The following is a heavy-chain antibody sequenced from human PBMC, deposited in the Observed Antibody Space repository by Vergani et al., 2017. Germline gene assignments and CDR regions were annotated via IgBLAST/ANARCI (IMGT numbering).Heavy chain of an antibody. CDR2: IIPIFGTA. CDR3: ARDGPFYDFWSGYPNNYYDCYMDV. CDR1: GGTFSSYA. V-gene: IGHV1-69*01. J-gene: IGHJ6*03. D-gene: IGHD3-3*01. Sequence: QVQLVQSGAEVKKPGSSVKVSCKASGGTFSSYAISWVRQAPGQGLEWMGGIIPIFGTANYAQKFQGRVTITADESTSTAYMELSSLRSDDTAVYYCARDGPFYDFWSGYPNNYYDCYMDVWGKGTTVTVSS.